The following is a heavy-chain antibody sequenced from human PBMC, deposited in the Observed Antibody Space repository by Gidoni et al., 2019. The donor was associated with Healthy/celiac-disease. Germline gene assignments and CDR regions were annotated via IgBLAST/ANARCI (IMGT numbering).Heavy chain of an antibody. CDR2: INPNSGGT. CDR3: ARELGVGDYGSGSEFDY. CDR1: GYTFTGYY. V-gene: IGHV1-2*02. J-gene: IGHJ4*02. Sequence: QVQLVQSGAEVKKPGASVTVSCKASGYTFTGYYMHWVRQAPGQGLEWMGWINPNSGGTNYAQKFQGRVTMTRDTSISTAYMELSRLRSDDTAVYYCARELGVGDYGSGSEFDYWGQGTLVTVSS. D-gene: IGHD3-10*01.